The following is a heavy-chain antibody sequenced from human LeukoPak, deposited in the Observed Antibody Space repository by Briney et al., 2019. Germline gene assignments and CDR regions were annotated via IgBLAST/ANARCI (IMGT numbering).Heavy chain of an antibody. CDR3: ARVASYGYQQQLVHYYYYYMDV. Sequence: SETLSLTCAVYGGSFSGYYWSWIRQPPGKGLEWIGEINHRGSTNYNPSLKSRVTISVDTSKNQFSLRLSSVTAADTAVYYCARVASYGYQQQLVHYYYYYMDVWGKGTTVTVSS. J-gene: IGHJ6*03. V-gene: IGHV4-34*01. CDR1: GGSFSGYY. D-gene: IGHD5-18*01. CDR2: INHRGST.